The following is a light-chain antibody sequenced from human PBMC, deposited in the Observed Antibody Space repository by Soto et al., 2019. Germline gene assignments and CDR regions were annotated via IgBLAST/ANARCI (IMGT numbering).Light chain of an antibody. CDR2: RTS. J-gene: IGKJ1*01. V-gene: IGKV1-5*03. Sequence: DIQMTQSPSTLSASVGDRVTITCRASQSIVIWLAWYQQKPGKAPKLLIYRTSTLESGVPSRFSGSGSGTEFTLTISSLQPDDVATYYCQQYHRFRTFGQGTKVEIK. CDR1: QSIVIW. CDR3: QQYHRFRT.